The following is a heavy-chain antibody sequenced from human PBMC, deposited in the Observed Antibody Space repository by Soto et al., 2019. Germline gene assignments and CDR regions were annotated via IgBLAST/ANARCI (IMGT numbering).Heavy chain of an antibody. V-gene: IGHV4-59*01. D-gene: IGHD2-15*01. J-gene: IGHJ5*02. CDR1: GGSISSYY. CDR3: ARGIVPIGGYWLDP. Sequence: SETLSLTCTVSGGSISSYYWSWIRQPPGKGLEWIGYIYYSGSTNYNPSLKSRVTISVDTSKNQFSLKLSSVTAADTAVYYCARGIVPIGGYWLDPWGQGTMVTVYS. CDR2: IYYSGST.